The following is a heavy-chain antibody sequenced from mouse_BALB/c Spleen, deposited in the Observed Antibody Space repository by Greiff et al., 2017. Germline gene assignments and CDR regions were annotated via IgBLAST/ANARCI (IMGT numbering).Heavy chain of an antibody. Sequence: EVQGVESGGGLVQPGGSRKLSCAASGFTFSSFGMHWVRQAPEKGLEWVAYISSGSSTIYYADTVKGRFTISRDNPKNTLFLQMTSLRSEDTAMYYCARLNYDYFDYWGQGTTLTVSS. J-gene: IGHJ2*01. D-gene: IGHD2-4*01. CDR1: GFTFSSFG. CDR3: ARLNYDYFDY. CDR2: ISSGSSTI. V-gene: IGHV5-17*02.